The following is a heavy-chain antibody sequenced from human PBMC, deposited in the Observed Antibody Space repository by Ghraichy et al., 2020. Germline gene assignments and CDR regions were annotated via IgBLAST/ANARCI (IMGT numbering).Heavy chain of an antibody. CDR3: AGGGGWVFNY. J-gene: IGHJ4*02. D-gene: IGHD6-19*01. CDR2: IKQDGSAT. CDR1: GFTFSTYW. V-gene: IGHV3-7*01. Sequence: GALRLSCAASGFTFSTYWMTWVRQAPGKGLEWVAIIKQDGSATYYVDSVKGRFTISRDNALNSVYLQMNSLRAEDTAVYYCAGGGGWVFNYWGQGVLVTVSS.